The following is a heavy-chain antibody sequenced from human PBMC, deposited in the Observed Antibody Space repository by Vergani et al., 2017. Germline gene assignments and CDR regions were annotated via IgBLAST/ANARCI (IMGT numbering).Heavy chain of an antibody. D-gene: IGHD4-17*01. V-gene: IGHV4-30-4*08. Sequence: QVQLQESGPGLVKPSQTLSLTCTVSGDSISSGDYYWSWIRQPPGKGLECIGYIHYSGSNYYNPSLKSRVTISVDTSKNQFSLKLSSVTAADTAVYYCAREGHDYGDYGWNYYFDYWGQGTLVTVSS. CDR2: IHYSGSN. J-gene: IGHJ4*02. CDR1: GDSISSGDYY. CDR3: AREGHDYGDYGWNYYFDY.